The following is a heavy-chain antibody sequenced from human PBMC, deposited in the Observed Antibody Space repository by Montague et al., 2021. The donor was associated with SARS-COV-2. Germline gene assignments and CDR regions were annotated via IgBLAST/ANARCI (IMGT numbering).Heavy chain of an antibody. D-gene: IGHD5-12*01. CDR2: ISEIGST. J-gene: IGHJ4*02. CDR3: ARPQGGRRLMDF. V-gene: IGHV4-59*01. Sequence: SETLSLTCTVSGGSINNYYWRWIRQPPGKALEYIAYISEIGSTHRNPALKSRVTISVDPSRNQFYLDVNSVTAADTAVYYCARPQGGRRLMDFWGQGTLVTVPS. CDR1: GGSINNYY.